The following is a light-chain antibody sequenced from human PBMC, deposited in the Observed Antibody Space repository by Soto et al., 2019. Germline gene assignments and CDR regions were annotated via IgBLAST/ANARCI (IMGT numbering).Light chain of an antibody. CDR2: GAS. CDR3: QQYGSPWT. CDR1: QSVSSSY. J-gene: IGKJ1*01. Sequence: EIVLTQSPGTLSLSPGERATLSCRASQSVSSSYLAWYQQKPGQAPRLLIYGASSRATGIPDRLSGSGSGTDFTLTISRLEPEDFAVYYCQQYGSPWTFGQGTKV. V-gene: IGKV3-20*01.